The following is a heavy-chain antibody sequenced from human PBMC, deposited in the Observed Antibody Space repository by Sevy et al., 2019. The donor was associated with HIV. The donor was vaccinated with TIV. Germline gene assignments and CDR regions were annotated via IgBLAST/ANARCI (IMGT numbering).Heavy chain of an antibody. D-gene: IGHD2-2*01. CDR1: GGSFSGYY. V-gene: IGHV4-34*01. Sequence: SETLSLTCAVYGGSFSGYYWSWIRQPPGKGLEWIGEINHSGSTNYNPSLKSRVTISVDTSKNQFSLKLSSVTAADTAVNYCARHCRSTSCSHAFDIWGQGTMVTVSS. CDR3: ARHCRSTSCSHAFDI. CDR2: INHSGST. J-gene: IGHJ3*02.